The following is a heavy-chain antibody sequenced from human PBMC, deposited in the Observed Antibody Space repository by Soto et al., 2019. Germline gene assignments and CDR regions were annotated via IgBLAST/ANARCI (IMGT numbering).Heavy chain of an antibody. CDR2: IRTYTGDA. CDR1: GCTFTNYG. D-gene: IGHD5-12*01. Sequence: QVHLVQSGGELRNPGASVKVSCKTSGCTFTNYGLAWVRQAPGQGLEWMGWIRTYTGDANYAQKFQGRVTIAADTPTETAYMELRGLRFDDTAVYFCARDLSGYGPFEYWGQGTLVTVSS. J-gene: IGHJ4*02. CDR3: ARDLSGYGPFEY. V-gene: IGHV1-18*01.